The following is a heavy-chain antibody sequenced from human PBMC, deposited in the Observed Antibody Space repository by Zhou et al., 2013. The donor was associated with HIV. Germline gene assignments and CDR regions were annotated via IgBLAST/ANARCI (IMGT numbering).Heavy chain of an antibody. CDR2: IIPIFGTA. CDR1: GGTFSNFP. Sequence: QVQLVQSGAEVKKPGSAVKVSCKASGGTFSNFPISWVRQAPGQGLEWMGGIIPIFGTANYAQKFQGRVTITTDESTSTAYMELSSLRSEDTAVYYCARDRDNWNPGARCFDIWGQGTMVTVSS. D-gene: IGHD1-20*01. J-gene: IGHJ3*02. V-gene: IGHV1-69*05. CDR3: ARDRDNWNPGARCFDI.